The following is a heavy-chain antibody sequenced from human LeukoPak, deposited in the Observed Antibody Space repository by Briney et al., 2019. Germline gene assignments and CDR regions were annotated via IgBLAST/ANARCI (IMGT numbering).Heavy chain of an antibody. V-gene: IGHV4-4*07. Sequence: SETLSLTCTVSGGSISSYYWSWIRQPAGKGLEWIGRIYTSGSTNYNPSLKSRVTMSVDTSKNQFSLKLSSVTAADTAVYYCASGQLLLYYYYMDVWGKGTTVTVSS. CDR1: GGSISSYY. J-gene: IGHJ6*03. D-gene: IGHD2-2*01. CDR3: ASGQLLLYYYYMDV. CDR2: IYTSGST.